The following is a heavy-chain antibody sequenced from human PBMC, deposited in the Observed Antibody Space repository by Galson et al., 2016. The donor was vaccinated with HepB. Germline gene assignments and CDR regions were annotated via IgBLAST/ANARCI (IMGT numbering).Heavy chain of an antibody. D-gene: IGHD3-3*01. V-gene: IGHV4-39*07. J-gene: IGHJ4*02. CDR1: AGSISSSSYY. Sequence: LFIICTVSAGSISSSSYYWGWIRQPPGKGVGWIGSIYYSGSTYYKPSLKSRLTISVDTSKNTFSLKLSSVTAADTAVYYCARVGGFVEWLFNLDYWGQGTLVTVSS. CDR2: IYYSGST. CDR3: ARVGGFVEWLFNLDY.